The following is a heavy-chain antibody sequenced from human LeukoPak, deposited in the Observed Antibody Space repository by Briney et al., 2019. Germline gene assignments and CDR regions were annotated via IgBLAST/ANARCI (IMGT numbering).Heavy chain of an antibody. CDR2: IYHSGST. CDR1: GGSIRTGYY. Sequence: ASETLSLTCTVSGGSIRTGYYWGWIRQRPGKGLEWIGIIYHSGSTYYNPSLKSRVTISVDTSKNHFSLNLSSVTAADTAVYYCARGLVLSSSWSRIDWFDPWGQGTLVTVSS. D-gene: IGHD6-13*01. J-gene: IGHJ5*02. CDR3: ARGLVLSSSWSRIDWFDP. V-gene: IGHV4-38-2*02.